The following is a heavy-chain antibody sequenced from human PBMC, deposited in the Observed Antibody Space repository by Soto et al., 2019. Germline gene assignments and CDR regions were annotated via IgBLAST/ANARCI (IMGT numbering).Heavy chain of an antibody. J-gene: IGHJ3*01. V-gene: IGHV3-15*01. CDR1: GISVSNAW. D-gene: IGHD3-16*02. Sequence: GGSLRLSCAVSGISVSNAWMSWVRQAPGKGLEWVGRIRSKSDGDIIEYTEVVKGRFTVSRDDSENMFYLQMSSLRTEDTALYYCTTRYRAVGAFDVWGQGTVVTVSS. CDR2: IRSKSDGDII. CDR3: TTRYRAVGAFDV.